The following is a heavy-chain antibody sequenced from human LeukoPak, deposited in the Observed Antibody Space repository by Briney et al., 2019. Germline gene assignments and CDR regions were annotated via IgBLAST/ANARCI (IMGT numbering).Heavy chain of an antibody. J-gene: IGHJ4*02. CDR3: ASNNGSGSYGHY. V-gene: IGHV1-18*01. CDR1: GYTFTSYG. Sequence: ASVKFSCKASGYTFTSYGITWVRQAPGQGLEWMGWISAYNGNTNYAQKFQGRVTMTTDTYTSTMYMSLRSLRSDDTAVYYCASNNGSGSYGHYWGQGTLVTVSS. CDR2: ISAYNGNT. D-gene: IGHD1-26*01.